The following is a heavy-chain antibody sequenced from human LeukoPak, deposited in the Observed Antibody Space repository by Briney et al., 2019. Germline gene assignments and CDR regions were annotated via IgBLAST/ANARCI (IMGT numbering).Heavy chain of an antibody. CDR2: IYTSGST. V-gene: IGHV4-4*07. D-gene: IGHD3-10*01. Sequence: KPSQTLSLTCSISGGSISSYYWSWIRQPAGKGLEWIGRIYTSGSTNYNPSLKSRVTMSVDTSKNQFSLKLSSVTAADTAVYYCARDYYYSGSYYWGFDPWGQGTLVTVSS. CDR3: ARDYYYSGSYYWGFDP. J-gene: IGHJ5*02. CDR1: GGSISSYY.